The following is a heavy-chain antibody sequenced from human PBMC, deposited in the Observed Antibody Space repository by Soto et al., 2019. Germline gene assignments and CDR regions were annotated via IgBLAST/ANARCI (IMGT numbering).Heavy chain of an antibody. CDR3: ARGAPSSTTLGWFDP. V-gene: IGHV1-46*01. J-gene: IGHJ5*02. CDR2: INPRGGDT. D-gene: IGHD2-2*01. Sequence: ASVKVSCKASGYTFISYYMHWVRQAPGQGLEWMGTINPRGGDTRYAQRFQGRVTMTRDTSTTTIYMEVSSLRSDDTAVYYCARGAPSSTTLGWFDPWGQGTLVTVSS. CDR1: GYTFISYY.